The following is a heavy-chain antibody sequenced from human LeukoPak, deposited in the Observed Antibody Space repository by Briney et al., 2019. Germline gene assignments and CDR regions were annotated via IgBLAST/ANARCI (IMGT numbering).Heavy chain of an antibody. Sequence: PSETLSLTCTVSGGSISGSSYYWGWIRQPPGKGLEWIGSIYYSGSTYYNPSLKSRVTISVDTSKNQFSLKLNSVTATDTAVYYCARGRGSRSPLYNWFDPWGQGTLVTVSS. CDR3: ARGRGSRSPLYNWFDP. CDR1: GGSISGSSYY. D-gene: IGHD6-13*01. CDR2: IYYSGST. V-gene: IGHV4-39*02. J-gene: IGHJ5*02.